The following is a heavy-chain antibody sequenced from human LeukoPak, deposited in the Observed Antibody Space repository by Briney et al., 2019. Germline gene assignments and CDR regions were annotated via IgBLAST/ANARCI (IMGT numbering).Heavy chain of an antibody. CDR3: ARARYSGYGNFDY. D-gene: IGHD5-12*01. V-gene: IGHV4-59*08. J-gene: IGHJ4*02. CDR2: IYYSGST. CDR1: GDSISSYY. Sequence: TSETLSLTCTVSGDSISSYYWSWIRQPPGKGLEWIGYIYYSGSTKYNPSLKSRVTISVDTSKNQFSLKLSSVTAADTAVYYCARARYSGYGNFDYWGQGTLVTVSS.